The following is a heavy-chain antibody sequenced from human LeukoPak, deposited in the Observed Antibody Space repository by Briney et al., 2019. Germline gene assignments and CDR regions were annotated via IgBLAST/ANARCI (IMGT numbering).Heavy chain of an antibody. V-gene: IGHV3-73*01. CDR2: IRSRANTYAT. J-gene: IGHJ4*02. D-gene: IGHD3-22*01. Sequence: PGGSLKLSCTASGFTFSGSAMHWFRQASGKGLEWVGHIRSRANTYATAYAASVKGRFTISRDDSKNTAYLQMNSLKTEDTAVYYCIRFYDSPAGWGQGTLVTVSS. CDR1: GFTFSGSA. CDR3: IRFYDSPAG.